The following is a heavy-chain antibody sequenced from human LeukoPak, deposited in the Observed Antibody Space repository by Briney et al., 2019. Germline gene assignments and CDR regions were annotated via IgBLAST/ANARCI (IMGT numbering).Heavy chain of an antibody. CDR2: ISSTSSYI. V-gene: IGHV3-21*01. D-gene: IGHD1-7*01. Sequence: GGSLTLSCAASGFTFNTYSMDWVRQAPGKGLEWVSSISSTSSYIYYADSVKGRFTISRDNAKSSLYLQMNSLRAEDTAVYYCARDAGITGTTDLDYWGQGTLVTVSS. J-gene: IGHJ4*02. CDR3: ARDAGITGTTDLDY. CDR1: GFTFNTYS.